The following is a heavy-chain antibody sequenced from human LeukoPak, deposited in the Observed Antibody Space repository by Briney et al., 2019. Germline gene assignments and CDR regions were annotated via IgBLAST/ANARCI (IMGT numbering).Heavy chain of an antibody. Sequence: GGSLRLSCAASGFTFSCYAMSWVRQAPGKGLEWVSSITSISSYIYYADSVKGRFTISRDNAKNSLYLQLNSLRAEDTAVYYCAKEHSPYCSGDACYDYFDYWGQGILVTVSS. V-gene: IGHV3-21*01. CDR2: ITSISSYI. CDR3: AKEHSPYCSGDACYDYFDY. CDR1: GFTFSCYA. J-gene: IGHJ4*02. D-gene: IGHD2-15*01.